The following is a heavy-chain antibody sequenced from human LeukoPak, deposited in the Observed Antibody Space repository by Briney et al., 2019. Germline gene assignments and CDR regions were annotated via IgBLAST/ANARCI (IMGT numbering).Heavy chain of an antibody. D-gene: IGHD5-18*01. CDR1: GYTFTSYA. Sequence: ASVKVSCKASGYTFTSYAMNWVRQAPGQGLEWMGWINTNTGNPTYAQGFTGRFVFSLDTSVSTAYLQISSLKAEDTAVYYCARDSIQLWLEDAFDIWGQGTMVTVSS. CDR3: ARDSIQLWLEDAFDI. J-gene: IGHJ3*02. V-gene: IGHV7-4-1*02. CDR2: INTNTGNP.